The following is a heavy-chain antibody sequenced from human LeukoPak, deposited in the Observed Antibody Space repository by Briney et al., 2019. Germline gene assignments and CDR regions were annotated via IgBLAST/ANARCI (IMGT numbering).Heavy chain of an antibody. CDR3: ARVSYNNYGRPNWFDP. J-gene: IGHJ5*02. V-gene: IGHV1-2*02. D-gene: IGHD4-11*01. Sequence: ASVKVSCKASGYSFTAYYMHWVRQAPGQGLEWMGWINPNSGGTNYAQNFQGRVTMTSDTSISTAYMELNSLRSDDTAIYYCARVSYNNYGRPNWFDPWGQGTLVTVSS. CDR2: INPNSGGT. CDR1: GYSFTAYY.